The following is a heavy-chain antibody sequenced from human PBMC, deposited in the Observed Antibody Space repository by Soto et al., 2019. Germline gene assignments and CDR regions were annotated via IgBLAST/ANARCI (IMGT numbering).Heavy chain of an antibody. CDR2: INHSGST. Sequence: QVQLQQWGAGLLKPSETLSLTCAVYGGSFSGYYWSWIRQPPGKGLEWIGEINHSGSTNYNPSLKSRVTISVDTSKNQFSLKLSSVTAADTVVYYCARGIFGVVTFSYYYCYYMDVWGKGTTVTVSS. V-gene: IGHV4-34*01. D-gene: IGHD3-3*01. J-gene: IGHJ6*03. CDR1: GGSFSGYY. CDR3: ARGIFGVVTFSYYYCYYMDV.